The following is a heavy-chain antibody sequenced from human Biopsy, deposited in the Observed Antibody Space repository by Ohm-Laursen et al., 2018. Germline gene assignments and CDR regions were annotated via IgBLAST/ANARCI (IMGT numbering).Heavy chain of an antibody. CDR3: ARDSGILNYGNFKYYHYYGMDV. V-gene: IGHV4-59*02. CDR1: GDPVTKYY. J-gene: IGHJ6*02. Sequence: GTLSLTCSVSGDPVTKYYWSWIRQPPGKGLEWIGHIYYSVMTNYNPSLQSRVSISVDTSRNQVSLTLRPVTAADTAVYYCARDSGILNYGNFKYYHYYGMDVWGQGTKVTVSS. CDR2: IYYSVMT. D-gene: IGHD4-11*01.